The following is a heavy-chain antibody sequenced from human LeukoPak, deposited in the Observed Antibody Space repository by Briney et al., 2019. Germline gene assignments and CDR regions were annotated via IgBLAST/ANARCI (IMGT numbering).Heavy chain of an antibody. V-gene: IGHV3-33*01. J-gene: IGHJ4*02. CDR2: MWYDGSKE. CDR1: GFTFRNYG. D-gene: IGHD1-26*01. CDR3: VRDRGSTSGRGMDY. Sequence: PGRSLRLSCAVSGFTFRNYGVHWVRQAPGKGLEWVALMWYDGSKEYYADSVKGRLTISRDNSKSTLYLQMNSLTAEDTAVYYCVRDRGSTSGRGMDYWGQGTLVTVSS.